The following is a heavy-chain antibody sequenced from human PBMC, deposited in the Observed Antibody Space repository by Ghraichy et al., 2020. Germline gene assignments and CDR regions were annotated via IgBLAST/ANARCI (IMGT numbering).Heavy chain of an antibody. CDR1: GFPLSGYG. Sequence: GGSLRLSCAASGFPLSGYGMTWVRQAPGKGLEWVSYLDSSGRSVDYADSVKGRFTISRDNARTSLYLQMNSLTDVDTGVYYCARVLRYDIVTGYYGDFFDYWGQGIQVAVSS. D-gene: IGHD3-9*01. CDR3: ARVLRYDIVTGYYGDFFDY. J-gene: IGHJ4*02. CDR2: LDSSGRSV. V-gene: IGHV3-48*02.